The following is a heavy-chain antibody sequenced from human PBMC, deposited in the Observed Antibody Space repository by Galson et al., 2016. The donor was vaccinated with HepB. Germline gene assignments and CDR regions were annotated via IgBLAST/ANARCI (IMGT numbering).Heavy chain of an antibody. CDR3: AHGYSSSPENYYYYGTDV. Sequence: PALVKPTQTLTLTCPFSGFSLSTSGVGVGWIRQPPGKALEWLALIYWDDDKRYSPSLKSRPTITKDTPKNQVVITMTNMDPVNTATYYCAHGYSSSPENYYYYGTDVWGQGTTVTVSS. CDR2: IYWDDDK. D-gene: IGHD6-13*01. CDR1: GFSLSTSGVG. J-gene: IGHJ6*02. V-gene: IGHV2-5*02.